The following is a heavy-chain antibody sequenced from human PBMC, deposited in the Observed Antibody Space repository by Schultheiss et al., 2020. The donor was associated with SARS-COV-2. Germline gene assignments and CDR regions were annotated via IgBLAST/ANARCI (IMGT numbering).Heavy chain of an antibody. V-gene: IGHV3-21*04. CDR3: AKCTGDSDAFDI. J-gene: IGHJ3*02. CDR1: GFTFSNAW. CDR2: ISSSSSTI. Sequence: GESLKISCAASGFTFSNAWMSWVRQAPGKGLERVSSISSSSSTIYYADSVKGRFTISRDNAKNSLYLQMNSLRAEDTALYYCAKCTGDSDAFDIWGQGTMVTVSS. D-gene: IGHD2-8*02.